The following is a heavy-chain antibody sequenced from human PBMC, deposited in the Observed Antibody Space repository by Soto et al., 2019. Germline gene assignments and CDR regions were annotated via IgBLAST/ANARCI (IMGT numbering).Heavy chain of an antibody. J-gene: IGHJ4*02. CDR1: GGSFSVYY. CDR3: ARGPRALSY. CDR2: INHSGST. V-gene: IGHV4-34*01. Sequence: SETLSLTCVVYGGSFSVYYWSWIRQPPGKGLEWIGEINHSGSTNYNPSLKSRVTISVDTSKNQFSLKLSSVTAADTAVYYCARGPRALSYWGQGTLVTVSS.